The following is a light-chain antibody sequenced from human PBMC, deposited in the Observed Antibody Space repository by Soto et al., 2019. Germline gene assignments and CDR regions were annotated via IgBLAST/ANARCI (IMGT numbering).Light chain of an antibody. V-gene: IGLV2-14*01. CDR1: SSDVGGYNY. Sequence: QSVLTQPASVSGSPGQSITISCTGTSSDVGGYNYVSWYQQHPGKAPKLMIYDVSNRPSGVSNRFSGSKSGNTASLTISGLQAEYEDDYYCSSYTSSSTGVFVTGTKVTVL. CDR3: SSYTSSSTGV. J-gene: IGLJ1*01. CDR2: DVS.